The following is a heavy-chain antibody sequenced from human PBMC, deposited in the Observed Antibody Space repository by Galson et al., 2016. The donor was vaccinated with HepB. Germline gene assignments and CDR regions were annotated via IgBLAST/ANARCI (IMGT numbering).Heavy chain of an antibody. CDR2: ITIDGSTT. Sequence: SLRLSCAASGFTFSTYSMDWVRQAPGKGLVWVSQITIDGSTTTYADAVKGRFTISRDNAKNTLYLQMNSLRAEDTAVYYCARDLWRGGRIDYWGQGTLVTVSS. J-gene: IGHJ4*02. CDR3: ARDLWRGGRIDY. CDR1: GFTFSTYS. D-gene: IGHD4-23*01. V-gene: IGHV3-74*01.